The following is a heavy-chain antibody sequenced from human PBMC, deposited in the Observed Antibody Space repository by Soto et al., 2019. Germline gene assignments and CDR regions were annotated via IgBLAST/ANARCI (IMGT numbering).Heavy chain of an antibody. D-gene: IGHD3-3*01. CDR2: INYSGST. Sequence: SETLSLTCTVSGGSISSYYWSWIRQPPGKGLEWIGYINYSGSTNYNPSLKSRVTISVDTSKNHFSLNLSSVTAADTAVYYCARWYYDFWSGYYGQPTGVDWFDPWGQGTLVTVSS. J-gene: IGHJ5*02. CDR1: GGSISSYY. CDR3: ARWYYDFWSGYYGQPTGVDWFDP. V-gene: IGHV4-59*01.